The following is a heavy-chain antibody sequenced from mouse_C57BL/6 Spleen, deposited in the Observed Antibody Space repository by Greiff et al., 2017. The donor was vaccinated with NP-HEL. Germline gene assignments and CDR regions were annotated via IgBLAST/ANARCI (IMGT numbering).Heavy chain of an antibody. CDR3: AIDYDYDEGFAY. CDR2: IHPSDSDT. J-gene: IGHJ3*01. D-gene: IGHD2-4*01. CDR1: GYTFTSYW. V-gene: IGHV1-74*01. Sequence: VKLQQPGAELVKPGASVKVSCKASGYTFTSYWMHWVKQRPGQGLEWIGRIHPSDSDTNYNQKFKGKATLTVDKSSSTAYMQLSSLTSEDSAVYYCAIDYDYDEGFAYWGQGTLVTVSA.